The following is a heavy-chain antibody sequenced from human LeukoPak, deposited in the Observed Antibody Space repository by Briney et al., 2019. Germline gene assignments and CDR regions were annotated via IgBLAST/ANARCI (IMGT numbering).Heavy chain of an antibody. CDR2: ISAYNGNT. Sequence: GASVKVSCKASGYTFTSYGISWVRQAPGQGLEWMGWISAYNGNTNYAQKLQGRVTMTTDTSTSTAYMELRSLRSDDTAVYYCARFSGRGLRRKNWFDPWGQGTLVTVSS. J-gene: IGHJ5*02. V-gene: IGHV1-18*01. CDR1: GYTFTSYG. D-gene: IGHD4-17*01. CDR3: ARFSGRGLRRKNWFDP.